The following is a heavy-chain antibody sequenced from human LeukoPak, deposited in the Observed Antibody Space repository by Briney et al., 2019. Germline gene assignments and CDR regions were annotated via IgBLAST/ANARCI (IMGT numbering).Heavy chain of an antibody. CDR3: AKLGLRFGESSPFDY. J-gene: IGHJ4*02. CDR2: ISWNNGSI. D-gene: IGHD3-10*01. Sequence: GGSLRLFCAASGFTFDDYAMHWVRQAPGKGLEWVSGISWNNGSIGYADSVKGRFTISRDNAKNSLYLQMNSLRAEDTALYYCAKLGLRFGESSPFDYWGQGTLVTVSS. V-gene: IGHV3-9*01. CDR1: GFTFDDYA.